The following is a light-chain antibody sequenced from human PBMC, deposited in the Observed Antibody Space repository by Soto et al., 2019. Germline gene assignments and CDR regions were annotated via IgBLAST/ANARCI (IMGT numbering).Light chain of an antibody. J-gene: IGKJ1*01. CDR1: QSVSSW. Sequence: DIQMTQSPSTLPAYVGDTVTITCRASQSVSSWVAWYQQKPGKAPKLLIYKASTLESGVPSRFSGSGSGTEFTLTIHSLQPDDFATYYCQQYNVYGTFGQGTKVDIK. V-gene: IGKV1-5*03. CDR2: KAS. CDR3: QQYNVYGT.